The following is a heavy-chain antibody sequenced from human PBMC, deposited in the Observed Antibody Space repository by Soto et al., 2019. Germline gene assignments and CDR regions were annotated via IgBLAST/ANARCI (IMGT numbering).Heavy chain of an antibody. D-gene: IGHD3-22*01. V-gene: IGHV5-51*01. J-gene: IGHJ4*02. CDR2: IYPGDSDT. CDR3: ARQPSYGSDESDYYQRFDY. CDR1: GYSFTSYW. Sequence: PGESLKISCKGSGYSFTSYWIGWVRQMPGKGLEWMGIIYPGDSDTRYSPSFQGQANISVDKSISTVYLQWNSLKASDTAMYFCARQPSYGSDESDYYQRFDYCGQGTTVTVSS.